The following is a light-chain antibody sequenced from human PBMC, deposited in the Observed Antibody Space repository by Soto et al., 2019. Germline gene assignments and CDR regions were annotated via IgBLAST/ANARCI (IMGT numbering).Light chain of an antibody. Sequence: EIVMTQSPATLSVSPGERATLSCRASQSVSSNLAWYQQKPGQAPRLLIYGAYTRATGIPARFSGSGSGTECTLTIRSLQSEVFAVYYCQQYNNWPWTFGQGTKVEIK. CDR3: QQYNNWPWT. J-gene: IGKJ1*01. V-gene: IGKV3-15*01. CDR2: GAY. CDR1: QSVSSN.